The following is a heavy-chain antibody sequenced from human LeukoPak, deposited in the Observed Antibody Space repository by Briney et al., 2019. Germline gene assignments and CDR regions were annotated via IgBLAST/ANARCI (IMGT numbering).Heavy chain of an antibody. CDR2: IYSGGST. CDR1: GFTLSSNY. CDR3: ARDGPDNYGSMDV. V-gene: IGHV3-53*01. D-gene: IGHD4-17*01. J-gene: IGHJ6*02. Sequence: PGGSLRLSCAASGFTLSSNYMSWVRQAPGKGMEWVSVIYSGGSTYYPDSVKGRFTISRDNSKNTLYLQMNSLRAEDTAVYYCARDGPDNYGSMDVWGQGTTVTVSS.